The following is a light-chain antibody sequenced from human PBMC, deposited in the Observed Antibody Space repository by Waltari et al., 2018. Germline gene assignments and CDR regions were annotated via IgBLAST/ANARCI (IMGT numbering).Light chain of an antibody. CDR1: TSDIGYNTL. Sequence: QSALTQPASVSGSPGQSIAIPVPGTTSDIGYNTLFSWYQPNPGKAPKLIIYDVTGRPSGVSDRFSGSKSGNTASLTISGLQAEDEADYYCSSYTSSRTLIFGGGTKVTV. V-gene: IGLV2-14*01. CDR2: DVT. J-gene: IGLJ2*01. CDR3: SSYTSSRTLI.